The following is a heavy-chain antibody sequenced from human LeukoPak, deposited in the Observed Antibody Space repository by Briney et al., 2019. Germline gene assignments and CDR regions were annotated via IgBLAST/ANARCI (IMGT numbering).Heavy chain of an antibody. D-gene: IGHD3-16*01. J-gene: IGHJ4*02. CDR1: GGSISSTIYY. CDR2: ISYSGST. V-gene: IGHV4-39*01. Sequence: PSETLSLTCTVPGGSISSTIYYWGWIRQPPGKGLEWIGTISYSGSTFYNPSLKSRVTISVDTSKNQFSLKLSSVTAADTAVYYCADGLKGGGGGSDHFDYWGQGTLVTVSS. CDR3: ADGLKGGGGGSDHFDY.